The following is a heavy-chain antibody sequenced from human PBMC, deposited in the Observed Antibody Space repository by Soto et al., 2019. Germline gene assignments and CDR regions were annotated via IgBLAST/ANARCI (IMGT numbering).Heavy chain of an antibody. V-gene: IGHV4-34*01. CDR1: GGSFSGYY. J-gene: IGHJ3*02. D-gene: IGHD2-8*01. CDR3: ARVEMYERNDAFDI. CDR2: INHSGST. Sequence: SETLSLTCAVYGGSFSGYYWSWIRQPPGKGLEWIGEINHSGSTNYNPSLKSRVTISVDTSKNQFSLKLSSVTAADTAVYYCARVEMYERNDAFDIWGQGTMVTVSS.